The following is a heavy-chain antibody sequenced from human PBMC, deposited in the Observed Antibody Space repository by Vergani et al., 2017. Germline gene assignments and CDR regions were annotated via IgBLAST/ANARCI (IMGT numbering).Heavy chain of an antibody. J-gene: IGHJ3*01. D-gene: IGHD5-12*01. Sequence: EVDLVESGGGLAQPGGSLRLSCEASGITFWKFGMHWVRQGPGKGLEWVSGISWNRGAVDYADSVRGRFTISRDNAKNSLFLEMNSLRFDDTAVYFWTKVSFYYHDSAGHGYDPYTGFDLWGQGTLVTVSS. CDR2: ISWNRGAV. V-gene: IGHV3-9*01. CDR1: GITFWKFG. CDR3: TKVSFYYHDSAGHGYDPYTGFDL.